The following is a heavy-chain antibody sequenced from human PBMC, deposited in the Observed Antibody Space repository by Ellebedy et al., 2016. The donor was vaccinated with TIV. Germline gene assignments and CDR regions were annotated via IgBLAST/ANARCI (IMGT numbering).Heavy chain of an antibody. CDR1: GGSISSYY. D-gene: IGHD4-17*01. CDR2: IYYGGTT. CDR3: ARVNDFVYGDYGAVDS. V-gene: IGHV4-59*01. J-gene: IGHJ4*02. Sequence: SETLSLXCTVSGGSISSYYWSWIRQPPGKGLEFIGYIYYGGTTNYSPSLKSRVTISLGASKNQFSLRLTSVTAADTAVYYCARVNDFVYGDYGAVDSWGRGTLVTVSS.